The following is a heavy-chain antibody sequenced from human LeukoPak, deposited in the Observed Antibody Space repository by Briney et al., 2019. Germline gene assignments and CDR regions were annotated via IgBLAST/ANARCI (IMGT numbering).Heavy chain of an antibody. CDR2: MNPNSGNT. CDR3: AGGPYYYGSGSYPCLDV. J-gene: IGHJ6*04. D-gene: IGHD3-10*01. CDR1: GYTFTSYD. Sequence: ASVKVSCKASGYTFTSYDINWVRQATGQGLEWMGWMNPNSGNTGYAQKFQGRVTMTRNTSISTAYMELSSLRSEDTAVYYCAGGPYYYGSGSYPCLDVWGKGTTVTISS. V-gene: IGHV1-8*02.